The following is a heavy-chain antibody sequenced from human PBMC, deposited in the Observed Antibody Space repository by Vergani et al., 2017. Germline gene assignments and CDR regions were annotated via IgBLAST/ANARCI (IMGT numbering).Heavy chain of an antibody. CDR2: ISGSGGST. V-gene: IGHV3-23*01. D-gene: IGHD3-16*01. CDR1: GFTFRSYA. Sequence: EVQLLESGGGLVQPGGSLRLSCAASGFTFRSYAMSWVRQAPGKGLEWVSAISGSGGSTYYADSVKGRFTISRDNSKNTLYLQMNSLRAEDTAVYYCAKDIRMSVAAFDIWGQGTMVTVSS. CDR3: AKDIRMSVAAFDI. J-gene: IGHJ3*02.